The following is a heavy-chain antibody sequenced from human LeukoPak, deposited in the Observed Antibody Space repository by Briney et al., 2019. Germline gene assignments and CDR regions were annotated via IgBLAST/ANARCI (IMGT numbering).Heavy chain of an antibody. V-gene: IGHV1-69*05. Sequence: GASVKVSCKASGGTFSSYAISWVRQAPGQGLEWMGGIIPIFGTANYAQKFQGRVTITTDESTSTAYMELSSLRSEDTAVYYCARGVRGYSGYPSAENFDYWGQGTLVTVSS. J-gene: IGHJ4*02. CDR2: IIPIFGTA. CDR1: GGTFSSYA. CDR3: ARGVRGYSGYPSAENFDY. D-gene: IGHD5-12*01.